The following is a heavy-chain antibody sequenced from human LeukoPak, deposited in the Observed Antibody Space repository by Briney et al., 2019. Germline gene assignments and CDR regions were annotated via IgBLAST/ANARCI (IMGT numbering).Heavy chain of an antibody. D-gene: IGHD3-22*01. V-gene: IGHV4-59*01. CDR1: GGSISNYY. CDR3: ARDRSPEGYYDSSHWDYYHGMDV. CDR2: IYYSGST. J-gene: IGHJ6*02. Sequence: SETLSLTCTVSGGSISNYYWSWIRQPPGKGLEWIAYIYYSGSTNYNPSLKSRVTISVDTSKNQFSLNLSSVTAADTAMYYCARDRSPEGYYDSSHWDYYHGMDVWGQGTTVTVSS.